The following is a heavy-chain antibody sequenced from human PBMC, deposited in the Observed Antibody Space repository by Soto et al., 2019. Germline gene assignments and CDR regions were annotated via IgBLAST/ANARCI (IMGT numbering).Heavy chain of an antibody. CDR2: IYHTGIT. V-gene: IGHV4-4*02. CDR3: ARFSSSGLYYYFGMDV. CDR1: GFSISNNNW. Sequence: SETLSLTCAVSGFSISNNNWWTWVLHPPWQGLEWVGDIYHTGITNYSPSLKSRVTISVDKSKNQFSLKLTSVTAADTAVYYCARFSSSGLYYYFGMDVWGQGTTVTVSS. J-gene: IGHJ6*02. D-gene: IGHD6-13*01.